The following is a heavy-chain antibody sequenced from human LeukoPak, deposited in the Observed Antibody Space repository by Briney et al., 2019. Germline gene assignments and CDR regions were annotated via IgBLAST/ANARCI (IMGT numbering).Heavy chain of an antibody. J-gene: IGHJ4*02. CDR3: ARHYSSSWYSFDY. V-gene: IGHV4-38-2*02. Sequence: SETLSLTCTVSGYSISSGYYWGWIRQPPGKGLEWIGSIYHSGSTYYNPSLKSRVTISVDTSKNQFSLKLSSVTAADTAGYYCARHYSSSWYSFDYWGQGTLVTVSS. D-gene: IGHD6-13*01. CDR2: IYHSGST. CDR1: GYSISSGYY.